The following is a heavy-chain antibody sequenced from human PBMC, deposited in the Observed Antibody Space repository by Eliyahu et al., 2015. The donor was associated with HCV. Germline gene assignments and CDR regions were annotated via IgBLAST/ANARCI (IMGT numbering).Heavy chain of an antibody. J-gene: IGHJ4*02. V-gene: IGHV3-33*01. CDR1: GFPFSSYG. CDR3: VRGPTTVTSGHDC. CDR2: IWYDGSNK. D-gene: IGHD4-17*01. Sequence: QVQLVESGGGVVQPGRSLRLSCAASGFPFSSYGMHWVRQAPGKGLGWVAVIWYDGSNKYYADSVKGRFTISRDNSKNTLYLQMNSLRAEDTAVYYCVRGPTTVTSGHDCWGQGTLVTVSS.